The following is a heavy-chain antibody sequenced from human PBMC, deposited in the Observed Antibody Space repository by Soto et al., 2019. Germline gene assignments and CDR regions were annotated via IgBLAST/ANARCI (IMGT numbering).Heavy chain of an antibody. Sequence: PSETLSLTCTVSGGSISSGGYYWSWIRQHPGKGLEWIGYIYYSGSTYYNPSLKSRVTISVDTSKNQFSLKLSSVTAADTAVYYCARDRWDDSSGYYPRSYYYYGMDVWGQETTATVSS. D-gene: IGHD3-22*01. CDR1: GGSISSGGYY. V-gene: IGHV4-31*03. CDR2: IYYSGST. J-gene: IGHJ6*02. CDR3: ARDRWDDSSGYYPRSYYYYGMDV.